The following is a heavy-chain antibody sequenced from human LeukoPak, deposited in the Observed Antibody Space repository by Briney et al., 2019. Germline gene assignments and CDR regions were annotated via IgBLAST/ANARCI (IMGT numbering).Heavy chain of an antibody. Sequence: ASVTVSRKASGYTFISYDIDWERQVTGQGLEWMGWMSPKSGNTDYAQKFKGRVTMTRNTSINTAYLELSSLTSDDTAVYFCARGVGGLGNMDVWGKGTTVIISS. J-gene: IGHJ6*03. CDR2: MSPKSGNT. D-gene: IGHD3-16*01. CDR3: ARGVGGLGNMDV. V-gene: IGHV1-8*01. CDR1: GYTFISYD.